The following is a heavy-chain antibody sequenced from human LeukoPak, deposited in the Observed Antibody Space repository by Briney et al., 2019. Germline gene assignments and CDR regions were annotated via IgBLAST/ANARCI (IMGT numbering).Heavy chain of an antibody. CDR1: GGSFSGYY. J-gene: IGHJ6*02. CDR2: INHSGST. Sequence: SETLSLTCAVYGGSFSGYYWSWIRQPPGKGLEWIGEINHSGSTNYNPSLKSRVTITVDTSKNQFSLKLSSVTAADTAVYYCARGYYYGMDVWGQGTTVTVSS. CDR3: ARGYYYGMDV. V-gene: IGHV4-34*01.